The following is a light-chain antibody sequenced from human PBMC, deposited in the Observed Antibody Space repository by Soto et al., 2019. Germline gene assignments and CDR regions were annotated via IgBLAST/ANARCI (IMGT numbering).Light chain of an antibody. CDR2: EGS. J-gene: IGLJ1*01. Sequence: QSVLTQPASVSGSPGQSITISCTGTSSDVGSYNLVSWYQQHPGKAPKLMIYEGSKRPSGVSNRFSGSKSGNTASLTISGFQAEDEADYYCCSYAGSHYVFGTGTKVTVL. CDR1: SSDVGSYNL. CDR3: CSYAGSHYV. V-gene: IGLV2-23*01.